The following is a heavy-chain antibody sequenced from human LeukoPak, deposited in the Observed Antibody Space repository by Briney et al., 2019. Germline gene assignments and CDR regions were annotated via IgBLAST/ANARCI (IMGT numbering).Heavy chain of an antibody. D-gene: IGHD4-17*01. Sequence: GGSLRLSCAASGITFINAWRNWVRQAPGKGLEWVGRIKSRSGGGTTDYATPVKGRFTISRDDPKATVYLQMDSLKIEDTAVYYCTTPLTTVTTLPFDSWGQGTLVTVSS. CDR2: IKSRSGGGTT. J-gene: IGHJ4*02. CDR3: TTPLTTVTTLPFDS. V-gene: IGHV3-15*01. CDR1: GITFINAW.